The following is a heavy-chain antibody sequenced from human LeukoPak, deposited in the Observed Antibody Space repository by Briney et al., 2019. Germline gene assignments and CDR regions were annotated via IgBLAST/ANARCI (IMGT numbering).Heavy chain of an antibody. CDR1: GYTFTGYY. Sequence: ASVKVSCKASGYTFTGYYMHWVRQAPGQGLEWMGWINPNSGGTSYAQKFQGRVIMTRDTSISTAYMELSRLRSDDTAVYYCARAYEYCSGGSCYSWFDPWGQGTLVTVSS. V-gene: IGHV1-2*02. CDR3: ARAYEYCSGGSCYSWFDP. J-gene: IGHJ5*02. D-gene: IGHD2-15*01. CDR2: INPNSGGT.